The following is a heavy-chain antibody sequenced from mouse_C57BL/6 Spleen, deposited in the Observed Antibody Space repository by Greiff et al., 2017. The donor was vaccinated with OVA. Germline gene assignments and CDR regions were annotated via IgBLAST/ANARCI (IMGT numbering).Heavy chain of an antibody. CDR3: TSGGGDGYMAY. Sequence: QVQLQQSGAELVRPGASVTLSCKASGYTFTDYEMHWVKQTPVHGLEWIGAIDPETGGTAYNQKFKGKAILTADKSSSTAYMELRSLTSEASAVYYCTSGGGDGYMAYWGQGTLVTVSA. J-gene: IGHJ3*01. D-gene: IGHD2-3*01. CDR2: IDPETGGT. V-gene: IGHV1-15*01. CDR1: GYTFTDYE.